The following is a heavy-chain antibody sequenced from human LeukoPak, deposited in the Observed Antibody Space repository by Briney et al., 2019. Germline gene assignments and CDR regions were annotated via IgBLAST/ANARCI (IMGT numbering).Heavy chain of an antibody. J-gene: IGHJ4*02. D-gene: IGHD3-16*01. CDR2: VYYSGNT. CDR1: GFTFSSYA. CDR3: VRRWGYFDS. V-gene: IGHV4-30-2*03. Sequence: LRLSCAASGFTFSSYAMSWVRQPPGKGLEWIASVYYSGNTYYNPSLKSRVTISIDTSKSQFSLRLNSVTAADTAVYYCVRRWGYFDSWGQGTLVTVSS.